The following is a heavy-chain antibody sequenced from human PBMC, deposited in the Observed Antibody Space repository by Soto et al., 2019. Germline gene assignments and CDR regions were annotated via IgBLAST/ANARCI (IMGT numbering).Heavy chain of an antibody. D-gene: IGHD2-15*01. CDR1: GYTFTSYG. CDR2: ISAYNGNT. J-gene: IGHJ4*02. CDR3: ARAGDIVVVVAAYPFDY. Sequence: ASVKVSCKASGYTFTSYGISWVRQAPGQGLEWMGWISAYNGNTNYAQKLQGRVTMTTDTSTSTAYMELRSLRSDDTAVYYCARAGDIVVVVAAYPFDYWGQGTLVTVSS. V-gene: IGHV1-18*01.